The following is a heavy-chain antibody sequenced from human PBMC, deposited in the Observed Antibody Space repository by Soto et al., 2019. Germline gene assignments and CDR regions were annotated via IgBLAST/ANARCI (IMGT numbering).Heavy chain of an antibody. Sequence: SVKVSCKASGGTFSSYAISWVRQAPGQGLEWMGGIIPIFGTANYAQKFQGRVTITADESTSTAYMELSSLRSEDTAVYYCARHEQSGRRFLEWLSWFDPWGQGTLVTVSS. V-gene: IGHV1-69*13. D-gene: IGHD3-3*01. CDR2: IIPIFGTA. CDR3: ARHEQSGRRFLEWLSWFDP. CDR1: GGTFSSYA. J-gene: IGHJ5*02.